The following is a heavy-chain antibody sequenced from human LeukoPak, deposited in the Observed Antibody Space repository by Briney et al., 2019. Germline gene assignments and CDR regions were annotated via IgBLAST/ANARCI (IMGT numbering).Heavy chain of an antibody. D-gene: IGHD3-22*01. V-gene: IGHV7-4-1*02. CDR3: ARWAYYYDSSGYYPSDY. CDR2: INTNTGNP. J-gene: IGHJ4*02. CDR1: GYTFTTCA. Sequence: ASVKVSCKASGYTFTTCAMNWVRQAPGQGLEWMGWINTNTGNPTYAQGFTGRFVFSLDTSVSTAYLQISSLKAEDTAVYYCARWAYYYDSSGYYPSDYWGQGTLVTVSS.